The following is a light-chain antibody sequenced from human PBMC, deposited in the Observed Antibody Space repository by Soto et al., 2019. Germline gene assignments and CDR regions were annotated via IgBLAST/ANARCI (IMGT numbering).Light chain of an antibody. CDR1: QSVSSSY. V-gene: IGKV3-20*01. CDR3: QQYGSSPPLFT. Sequence: EIVLTQSPGTLSLSPGERATLSCRASQSVSSSYLAWYQQKPGQAPRLLIYGASSRATGIPDRFSGSGSGTDFTLTISRPEPEDFAVYYCQQYGSSPPLFTFGPGTKVDIK. J-gene: IGKJ3*01. CDR2: GAS.